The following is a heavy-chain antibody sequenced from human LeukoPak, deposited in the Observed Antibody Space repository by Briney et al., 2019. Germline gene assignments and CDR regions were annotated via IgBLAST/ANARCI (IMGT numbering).Heavy chain of an antibody. D-gene: IGHD3-22*01. V-gene: IGHV4-4*07. CDR3: ARNYYDSNGYYRSFDY. CDR1: GGSISSYY. CDR2: IYSSGSA. Sequence: SETLSLTCTVSGGSISSYYWSWIRQPAGKGLEWIGRIYSSGSANYNPSLKSRVTMSVDTSKNQVYLKLSPVTAADTAVYYCARNYYDSNGYYRSFDYWGQGTLVTVSS. J-gene: IGHJ4*02.